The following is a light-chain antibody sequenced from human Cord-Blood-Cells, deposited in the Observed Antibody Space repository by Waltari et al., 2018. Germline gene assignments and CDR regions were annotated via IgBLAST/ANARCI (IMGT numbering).Light chain of an antibody. CDR2: EGS. CDR3: CSYAGSSYV. Sequence: QSALTQPASVSGSPGQSITISCTGTSSDVGSYNLFSWYQQHPGKAPKLTIYEGSKRPSGVSNRFSGSKSGNTASLTISGLQAEDEADYYCCSYAGSSYVFGTGTKVTVL. CDR1: SSDVGSYNL. V-gene: IGLV2-23*01. J-gene: IGLJ1*01.